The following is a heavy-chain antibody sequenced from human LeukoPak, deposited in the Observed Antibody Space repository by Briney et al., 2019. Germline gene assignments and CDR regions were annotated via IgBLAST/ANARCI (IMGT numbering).Heavy chain of an antibody. V-gene: IGHV1-3*01. CDR3: ARHLIAVAVNHYYYGIDV. J-gene: IGHJ6*02. CDR2: INAGNGNT. D-gene: IGHD6-19*01. CDR1: GYTFTSYA. Sequence: ASVQVSCKASGYTFTSYAMHWVRQAPGQRLEWMGWINAGNGNTIYSQKFQGRVTITRDTSATTAYMELSSLRSEDTAAYYCARHLIAVAVNHYYYGIDVWGQGTTVTVSS.